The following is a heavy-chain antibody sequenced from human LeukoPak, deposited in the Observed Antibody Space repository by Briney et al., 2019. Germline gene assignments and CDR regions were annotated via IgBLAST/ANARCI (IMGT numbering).Heavy chain of an antibody. CDR1: GGSISSYY. CDR3: ARVGGTNYYYYGMDV. CDR2: IYDSGST. Sequence: SETLSLTCTVSGGSISSYYWSWIRQPPGKGLEWIGYIYDSGSTNYNPSLKSRVTISVDTSKNQFSLKLSSVTAADTAVYYCARVGGTNYYYYGMDVWGQGTTVAVSS. V-gene: IGHV4-59*01. J-gene: IGHJ6*02. D-gene: IGHD1-1*01.